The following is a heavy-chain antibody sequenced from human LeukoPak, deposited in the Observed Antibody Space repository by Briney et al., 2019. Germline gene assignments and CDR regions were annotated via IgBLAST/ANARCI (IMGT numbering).Heavy chain of an antibody. V-gene: IGHV3-23*01. J-gene: IGHJ4*02. CDR3: AKALRLGAYFDY. CDR1: GFMFRSYG. D-gene: IGHD3-16*01. CDR2: ISGSGGAT. Sequence: GGSLRLSCTASGFMFRSYGMSWVRQAPGKGLEWVSGISGSGGATYYADSVKGRFTISRDNSKNTLYLQMNSLRAEDTAVYYCAKALRLGAYFDYWGQGTLVTVSS.